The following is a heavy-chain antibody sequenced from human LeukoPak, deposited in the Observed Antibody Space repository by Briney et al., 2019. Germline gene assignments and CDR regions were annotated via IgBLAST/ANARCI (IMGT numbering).Heavy chain of an antibody. CDR3: ARQIAAPNYYYYYMDV. V-gene: IGHV4-59*11. Sequence: PSETLSLTCTVSGGSITSHYWNWIRQSPEKGLEWIGYIYYSANTNYNPSLKSRVTILVDTPKNHFSLRLSSVTAADTAVYYCARQIAAPNYYYYYMDVWGKGTTVTVSS. CDR1: GGSITSHY. CDR2: IYYSANT. J-gene: IGHJ6*03. D-gene: IGHD6-6*01.